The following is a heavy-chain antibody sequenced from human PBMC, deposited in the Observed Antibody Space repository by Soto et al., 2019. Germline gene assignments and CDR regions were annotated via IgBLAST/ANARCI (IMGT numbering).Heavy chain of an antibody. V-gene: IGHV3-53*01. J-gene: IGHJ4*02. D-gene: IGHD1-26*01. Sequence: VGSLRLSCAASGFSVSSHFMNWVRQVSGKGLEWVSVIYSRGSTFYADSVKGRFTVSRDISKNTVYLQMNSLRVDDTAVYFCARSGSYVNGFDFWGQGTQVTVSS. CDR2: IYSRGST. CDR3: ARSGSYVNGFDF. CDR1: GFSVSSHF.